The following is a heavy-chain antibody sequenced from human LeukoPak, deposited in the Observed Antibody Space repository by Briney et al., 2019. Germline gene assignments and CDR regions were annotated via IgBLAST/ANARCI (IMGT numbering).Heavy chain of an antibody. CDR1: GFTVSSNY. V-gene: IGHV3-66*01. CDR3: ARAYCTSTTCLLGFDI. J-gene: IGHJ3*02. CDR2: IYSGGNT. D-gene: IGHD2-2*01. Sequence: GGSLRLSCAASGFTVSSNYMNWVRQAPGKGLEWVSVIYSGGNTYYADSVKGRFTISRDNSKNTLYLQINSLRAEDTAVYYCARAYCTSTTCLLGFDIWGQGTLVTVSS.